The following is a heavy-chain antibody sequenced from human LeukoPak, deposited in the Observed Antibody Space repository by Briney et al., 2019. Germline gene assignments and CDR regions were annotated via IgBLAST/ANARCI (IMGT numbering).Heavy chain of an antibody. CDR1: GYTLTELS. D-gene: IGHD6-19*01. V-gene: IGHV1-24*01. CDR3: AIQYSSGWYRYYFDY. Sequence: ASVKVSCKVSGYTLTELSIYWVRQAPGKGLEWMGSFDPEDGETIYAQKFQGRVTITEDTSTDTTYMELSSLRSEDTAVYYCAIQYSSGWYRYYFDYWGQGTLVTVSS. CDR2: FDPEDGET. J-gene: IGHJ4*02.